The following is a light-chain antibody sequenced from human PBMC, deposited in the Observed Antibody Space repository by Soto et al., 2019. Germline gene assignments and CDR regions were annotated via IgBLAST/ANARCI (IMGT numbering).Light chain of an antibody. V-gene: IGKV1-9*01. J-gene: IGKJ4*01. CDR3: QQLNSYPLT. CDR1: QGISNF. Sequence: DIQLTQSPSFLSASVGDRVTITCRVSQGISNFLAWYQQKPGRAPRLLIYEASTLQSGVPSRFSGSGSGTGFTLTISSLQPEDFAIYNCQQLNSYPLTFGGGTKVEIK. CDR2: EAS.